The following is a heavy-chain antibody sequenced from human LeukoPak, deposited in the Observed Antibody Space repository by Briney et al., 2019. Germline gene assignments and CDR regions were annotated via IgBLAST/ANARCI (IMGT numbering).Heavy chain of an antibody. V-gene: IGHV3-7*01. CDR1: GFTFGNSW. Sequence: GGSLRLSCAGPGFTFGNSWMNWFRQAPGMGLEWVAHIKQDGSDTYVDSVKGRFTISRDIAKTSLFLHMNSLTTEDSAVYYCAREHSSHFTWGQGTLVTVSS. CDR2: IKQDGSDT. D-gene: IGHD3-3*02. CDR3: AREHSSHFT. J-gene: IGHJ4*02.